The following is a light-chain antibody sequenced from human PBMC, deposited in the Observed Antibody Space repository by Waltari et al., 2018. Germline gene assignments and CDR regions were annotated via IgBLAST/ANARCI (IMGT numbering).Light chain of an antibody. CDR3: AAWDDSLTGRV. J-gene: IGLJ3*02. CDR1: SPNIGSNY. CDR2: TDN. V-gene: IGLV1-47*01. Sequence: QSVLTQPSSASGTPGQRVTISCSGSSPNIGSNYVYWYQQLPGTAPKLLIHTDNQRPSGVPDRFSAPKSGASASLAISGLRSDDEADYYWAAWDDSLTGRVFGGGTKLTVL.